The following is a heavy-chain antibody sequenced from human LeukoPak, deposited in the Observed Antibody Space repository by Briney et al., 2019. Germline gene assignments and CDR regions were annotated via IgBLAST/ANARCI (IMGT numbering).Heavy chain of an antibody. D-gene: IGHD3-10*02. CDR1: GFTFSSYE. CDR3: AELGITMIGGV. V-gene: IGHV3-48*03. Sequence: PGGSLRLSCAASGFTFSSYEMNWVRQAPGKGLEWVSYISSSGSTIYYADSVKGRFTISRDNAKNSLYLQMNSMRAEDTAVYYCAELGITMIGGVWGNGTTVTVS. J-gene: IGHJ6*03. CDR2: ISSSGSTI.